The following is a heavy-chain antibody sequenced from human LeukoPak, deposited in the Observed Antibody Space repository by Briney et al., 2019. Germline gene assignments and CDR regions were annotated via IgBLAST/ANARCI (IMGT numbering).Heavy chain of an antibody. CDR1: GGTFSSYA. CDR3: ARVKVAAMSSWFDP. CDR2: IIPIFGTA. D-gene: IGHD2-15*01. J-gene: IGHJ5*02. V-gene: IGHV1-69*05. Sequence: SVKVSCKASGGTFSSYAVSWVRQAPGQGLEWMGGIIPIFGTANYAQKFQGRVTITTDESTSTSYMELSNLRSEDTAVYYCARVKVAAMSSWFDPWGQGTLVTVSS.